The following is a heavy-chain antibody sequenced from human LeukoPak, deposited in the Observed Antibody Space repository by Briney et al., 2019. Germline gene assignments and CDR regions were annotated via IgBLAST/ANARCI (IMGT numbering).Heavy chain of an antibody. V-gene: IGHV3-23*01. Sequence: GGSLRLSCAASGFTFSGNAMSWVRQAPGKGPGWVSFISGGGGSTYYSDSVKGRFTISRDNSKNTLLLQMNTQEAEDTAVYYRAAAVYAFDFWGQGTMVTVSS. D-gene: IGHD2-8*01. CDR2: ISGGGGST. CDR3: AAAVYAFDF. CDR1: GFTFSGNA. J-gene: IGHJ3*01.